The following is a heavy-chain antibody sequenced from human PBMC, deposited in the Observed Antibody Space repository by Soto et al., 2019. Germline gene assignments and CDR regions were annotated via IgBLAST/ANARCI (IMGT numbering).Heavy chain of an antibody. CDR1: GGTFSSYA. CDR3: ARLATGTPPYYYDY. CDR2: IDPTRGNT. V-gene: IGHV1-69*06. J-gene: IGHJ4*02. Sequence: QVQLVQSGAEVKKPGSSVKVSCKASGGTFSSYAISWVRQAPGQGLEWMGGIDPTRGNTVHAQKFQGRITMTRDTPTSTFYLELSSLTSEDTAVYYCARLATGTPPYYYDYWGQGTLATVSS.